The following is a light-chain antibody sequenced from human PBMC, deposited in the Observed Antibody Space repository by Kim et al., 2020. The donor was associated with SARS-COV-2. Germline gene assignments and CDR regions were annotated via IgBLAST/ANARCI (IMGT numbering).Light chain of an antibody. Sequence: PGGTVTLSCGPSTGAVTRGHHPYWIQQKPGQAPRTLIYDPSNKHAWTPARLSGSLLGGNAALTLSGALPEDEGEYYCLLYYKGYRIFGGGTQLTVL. CDR2: DPS. J-gene: IGLJ2*01. CDR1: TGAVTRGHH. CDR3: LLYYKGYRI. V-gene: IGLV7-46*01.